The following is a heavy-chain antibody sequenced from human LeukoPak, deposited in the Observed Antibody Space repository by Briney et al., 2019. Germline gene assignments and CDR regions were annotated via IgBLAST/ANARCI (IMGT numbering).Heavy chain of an antibody. CDR3: ARDFSAAFDI. CDR1: GGSISSYY. Sequence: PSETLSLTCTVSGGSISSYYWSWIRQPPGKGLEWIAYIYYSGSTNYNPSLKSRVTISVDTATNQFSLKLRSVTAADTAVYYCARDFSAAFDIWGQGTMVTVSS. V-gene: IGHV4-59*01. CDR2: IYYSGST. J-gene: IGHJ3*02. D-gene: IGHD2/OR15-2a*01.